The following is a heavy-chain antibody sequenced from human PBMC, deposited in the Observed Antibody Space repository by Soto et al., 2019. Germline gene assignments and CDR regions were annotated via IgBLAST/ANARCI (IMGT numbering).Heavy chain of an antibody. CDR2: IRSKAYGGTT. J-gene: IGHJ4*02. D-gene: IGHD5-12*01. CDR1: GFTFGDYA. Sequence: GGSLRLSCTASGFTFGDYAMSWFRQAPGKGLEWVGFIRSKAYGGTTEYAASVKGRFTISRDDSKSIAYLQMNSLKTEDTAVYYCTSEMATIGLHDYWGQGTLVTVSS. CDR3: TSEMATIGLHDY. V-gene: IGHV3-49*03.